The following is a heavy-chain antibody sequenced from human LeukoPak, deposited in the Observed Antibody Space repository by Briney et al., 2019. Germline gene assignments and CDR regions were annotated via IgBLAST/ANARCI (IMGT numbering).Heavy chain of an antibody. Sequence: GGSLRLSCAASGFTFSSNWRHWVRHAPGQGLVWVSRIKGDGISTNYADSVKGRFTISRDIAKNTLYLQMNSLRAEDTGVYSCAKDHYWSLDYWGRGTLVTVSS. J-gene: IGHJ4*02. CDR2: IKGDGIST. V-gene: IGHV3-74*01. D-gene: IGHD3-3*01. CDR1: GFTFSSNW. CDR3: AKDHYWSLDY.